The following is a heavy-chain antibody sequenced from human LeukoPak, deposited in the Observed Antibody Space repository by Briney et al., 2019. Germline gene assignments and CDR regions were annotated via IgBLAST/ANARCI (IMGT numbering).Heavy chain of an antibody. V-gene: IGHV3-66*02. D-gene: IGHD3-10*01. Sequence: GGSLRLSCAASGFTVSTDNMSWVRQVPGKGLEWVSVVYSGNDGTNYADSVRGRFTISRDDSKNMVYLQMNNLRLEGAAVYYCTKRSRGYYDYWGQGTLVTVSS. CDR2: VYSGNDGT. CDR3: TKRSRGYYDY. J-gene: IGHJ4*02. CDR1: GFTVSTDN.